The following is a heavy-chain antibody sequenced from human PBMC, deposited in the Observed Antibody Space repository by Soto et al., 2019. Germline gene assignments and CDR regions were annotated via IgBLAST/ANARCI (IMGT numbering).Heavy chain of an antibody. CDR2: ISYDGSNK. J-gene: IGHJ5*02. CDR1: GFTFSSYG. V-gene: IGHV3-30*18. CDR3: AKRLRWLP. D-gene: IGHD5-12*01. Sequence: QVQLVESGGGVVQPGRSLRLSCAASGFTFSSYGMHWVRQAPGKGLGWVAVISYDGSNKYYADSVKGRFTISRDNSKNTLYLQMNSLRAEDTAVYYCAKRLRWLPWGQGTLVTVSS.